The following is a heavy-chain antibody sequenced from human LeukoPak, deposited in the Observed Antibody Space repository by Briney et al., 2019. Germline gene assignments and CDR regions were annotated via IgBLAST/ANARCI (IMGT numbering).Heavy chain of an antibody. D-gene: IGHD6-13*01. V-gene: IGHV4-38-2*01. J-gene: IGHJ4*02. Sequence: NPSETLSLTCAVSGYFISSGYYWGWIRQPPGKGLEWIGSIYHSGSTYYNPSLKSRVTISVDTSKNQFSLKLSSVTAADTAVYYCARGTRIAAAGTFDYWGQGTLVTVSS. CDR2: IYHSGST. CDR3: ARGTRIAAAGTFDY. CDR1: GYFISSGYY.